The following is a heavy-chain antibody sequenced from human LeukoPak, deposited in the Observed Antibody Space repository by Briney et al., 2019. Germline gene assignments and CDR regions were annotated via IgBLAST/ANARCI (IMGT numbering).Heavy chain of an antibody. V-gene: IGHV3-48*01. D-gene: IGHD3-10*01. CDR2: ISSSSSTI. Sequence: GGSLRLSCAASGFTFSSYSMNWDRQAPGKGLEWVSYISSSSSTIYYADSVKGRFTISRDNAKNSLYLQMDSLRAEDTAVYYCARDGRGIHYYFDYWGQGTLVTVSS. J-gene: IGHJ4*02. CDR1: GFTFSSYS. CDR3: ARDGRGIHYYFDY.